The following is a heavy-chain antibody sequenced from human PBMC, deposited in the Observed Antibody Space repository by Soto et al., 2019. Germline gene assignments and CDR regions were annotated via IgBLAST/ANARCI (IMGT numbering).Heavy chain of an antibody. Sequence: SDTLSLTCAVSGGSISSGGYSWSWIRQPPGKGLEWIGYIYHSGSTYYNPSLKSRVTISVDRSKNQFSLKLSSVTAADMAVYYCARVGASHSSSWGRRWFDPWGQGTLVTVSS. CDR3: ARVGASHSSSWGRRWFDP. J-gene: IGHJ5*02. V-gene: IGHV4-30-2*01. CDR2: IYHSGST. D-gene: IGHD6-13*01. CDR1: GGSISSGGYS.